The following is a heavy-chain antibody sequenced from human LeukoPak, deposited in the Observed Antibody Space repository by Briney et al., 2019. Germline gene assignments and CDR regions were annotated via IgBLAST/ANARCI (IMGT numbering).Heavy chain of an antibody. D-gene: IGHD6-13*01. Sequence: PSETPSLTCTVSGGSMKNYYWSWIRQPPGKGLEWIGYIHDTKGTNYNPYLKSRVTMSLDTSKNHFSLSLNSVTAADTAVYFCAGGIGYATSPADHLGQGTLVIVSS. CDR3: AGGIGYATSPADH. J-gene: IGHJ5*02. CDR1: GGSMKNYY. CDR2: IHDTKGT. V-gene: IGHV4-59*01.